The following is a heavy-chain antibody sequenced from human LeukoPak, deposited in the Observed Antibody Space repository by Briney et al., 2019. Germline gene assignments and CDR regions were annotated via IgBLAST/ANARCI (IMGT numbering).Heavy chain of an antibody. CDR1: GFTLSSYN. J-gene: IGHJ4*02. D-gene: IGHD6-13*01. V-gene: IGHV3-21*01. CDR2: ISYRSSDI. Sequence: GSLRLSCTASGFTLSSYNMRWVRQAPGKGLEWVSSISYRSSDIEYADSVKGRFTISRDNAKKSLYLQMNSLRTEDTAVYYCARGRGSWYGVYFDYWGQGTLVTVSS. CDR3: ARGRGSWYGVYFDY.